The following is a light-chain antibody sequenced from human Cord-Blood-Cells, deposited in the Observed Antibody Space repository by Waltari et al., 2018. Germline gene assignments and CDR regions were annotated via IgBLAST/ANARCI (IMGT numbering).Light chain of an antibody. V-gene: IGKV1-39*01. CDR1: QNISSY. CDR3: QQSYSTPWT. J-gene: IGKJ1*01. Sequence: DIQMTQSPSSLSASVGDRVTITCRASQNISSYLNWYQQKPGKGPKLRIYAASSLQSGVPTRFSGSGSETDCTLTISSLHPEDFATYYCQQSYSTPWTFGQGTKVEIK. CDR2: AAS.